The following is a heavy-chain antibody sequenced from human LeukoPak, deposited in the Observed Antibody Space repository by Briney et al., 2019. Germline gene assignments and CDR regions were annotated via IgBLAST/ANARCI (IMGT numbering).Heavy chain of an antibody. CDR3: AKWRDYYGSGSSNWFDP. CDR1: GFTFSSYA. D-gene: IGHD3-10*01. J-gene: IGHJ5*02. V-gene: IGHV3-23*01. CDR2: ISGSGGST. Sequence: GGSLRLSCAASGFTFSSYAMSWVRQAPGKGLEWVSAISGSGGSTYYADSVKGRFTISRDNSKNTLYLQMNSLRAEDTAVYYCAKWRDYYGSGSSNWFDPWGQGTLVTVSS.